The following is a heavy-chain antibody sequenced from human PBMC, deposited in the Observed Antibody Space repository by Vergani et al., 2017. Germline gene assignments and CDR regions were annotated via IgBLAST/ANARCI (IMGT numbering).Heavy chain of an antibody. J-gene: IGHJ4*02. CDR3: AKVWISGYSSGWTFDY. Sequence: EVQLLESGGGLVQPGGSLRLSCAASGFTFSSYAMSWVRQAPGKGLEWVSAISGSGGSTYYADSVKGRFTISRDNSKNTLYLQMNSLRAEDTAVYYCAKVWISGYSSGWTFDYWGQGTLVTVSS. D-gene: IGHD6-19*01. CDR2: ISGSGGST. CDR1: GFTFSSYA. V-gene: IGHV3-23*01.